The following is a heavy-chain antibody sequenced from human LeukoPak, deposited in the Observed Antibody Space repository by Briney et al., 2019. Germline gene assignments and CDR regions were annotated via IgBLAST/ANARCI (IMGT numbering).Heavy chain of an antibody. D-gene: IGHD1-26*01. CDR1: GGSISSYY. CDR2: IYYRGST. Sequence: PSETLSLTCTVSGGSISSYYWSWIRQPPGKGLEWIGDIYYRGSTNYNPSLESRVTISVDTSKNQFSLKLSSVTAADTAVYYCARGPSGSYLEYYFDYWGQGTLVTVSS. J-gene: IGHJ4*02. V-gene: IGHV4-59*12. CDR3: ARGPSGSYLEYYFDY.